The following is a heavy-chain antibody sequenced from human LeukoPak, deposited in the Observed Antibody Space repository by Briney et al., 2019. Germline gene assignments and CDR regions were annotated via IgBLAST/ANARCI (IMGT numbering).Heavy chain of an antibody. V-gene: IGHV1-18*01. J-gene: IGHJ4*02. CDR2: INSYNGNT. Sequence: ASVTISFKASGYTFTIYGFTWVRQAPGQGLEWMGWINSYNGNTQYAPKLKGRVTTTIDTSTSTAYMELRSLRSDDTAVYYCARRGNWNDFDYWGQGTLVIVSS. CDR1: GYTFTIYG. CDR3: ARRGNWNDFDY. D-gene: IGHD1-20*01.